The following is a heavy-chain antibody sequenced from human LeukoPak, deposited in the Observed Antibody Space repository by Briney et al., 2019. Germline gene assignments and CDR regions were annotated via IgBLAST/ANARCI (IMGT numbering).Heavy chain of an antibody. Sequence: GGSLRLSCAASGFTFSSYSMNWVRQAPGKGLEWVSSISSSSSYIYYADSVKGRFTISRDNAKNSLYLQMNSLRAEDTAVYYCARVGYCSGGSCYSGYWGQGTLVTVSS. J-gene: IGHJ4*02. CDR3: ARVGYCSGGSCYSGY. V-gene: IGHV3-21*01. D-gene: IGHD2-15*01. CDR2: ISSSSSYI. CDR1: GFTFSSYS.